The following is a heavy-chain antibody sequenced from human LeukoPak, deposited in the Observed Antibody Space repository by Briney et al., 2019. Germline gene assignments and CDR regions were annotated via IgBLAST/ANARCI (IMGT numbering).Heavy chain of an antibody. Sequence: GGSLRLSCAASGFTFSSYGMHWVRQAPGKGLEWVAFIRYDGSNKYYADSVKGRFTISRDNSKNTLYLQMNSLRAEDTAVCYCAKDGRFPTWGTVTPSYFDYWGQGTLVTVSS. D-gene: IGHD4-17*01. CDR3: AKDGRFPTWGTVTPSYFDY. CDR2: IRYDGSNK. V-gene: IGHV3-30*02. J-gene: IGHJ4*02. CDR1: GFTFSSYG.